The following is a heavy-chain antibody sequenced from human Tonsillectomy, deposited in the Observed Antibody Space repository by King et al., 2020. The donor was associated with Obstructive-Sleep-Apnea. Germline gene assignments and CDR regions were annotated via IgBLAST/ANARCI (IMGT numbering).Heavy chain of an antibody. J-gene: IGHJ4*02. CDR2: IYYSGST. CDR3: AREPRYYDSSGYYRFDY. Sequence: QLQESGPGLVKPSETLSLTCTVSGGSISSSSYYWGWIRQPPGKGLEWIGSIYYSGSTYYNPSLKSRVTISVDTSKNQFSLKLSSVTAADTAVYYCAREPRYYDSSGYYRFDYWGQGTLVTVSS. D-gene: IGHD3-22*01. CDR1: GGSISSSSYY. V-gene: IGHV4-39*07.